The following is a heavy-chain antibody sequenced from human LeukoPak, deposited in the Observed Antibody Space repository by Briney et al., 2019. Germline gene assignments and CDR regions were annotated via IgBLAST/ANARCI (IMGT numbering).Heavy chain of an antibody. CDR1: GGSMRGYY. J-gene: IGHJ4*02. V-gene: IGHV4-4*07. CDR3: ARGKYDTSGYYRQFEF. Sequence: SETLSLTCIVSGGSMRGYYWNWIRQSAGKGPEWIGHIYSSGSTNYNPSLESRVTMSVETPKNQLSLKLTSMTAADTAVYYCARGKYDTSGYYRQFEFWGQGTLVTVSS. CDR2: IYSSGST. D-gene: IGHD3-22*01.